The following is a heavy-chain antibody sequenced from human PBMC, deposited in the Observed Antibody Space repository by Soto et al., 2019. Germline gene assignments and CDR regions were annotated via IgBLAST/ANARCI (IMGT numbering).Heavy chain of an antibody. CDR1: GVSISSYY. V-gene: IGHV4-59*08. D-gene: IGHD5-12*01. CDR2: IYYSGST. Sequence: PSETLSLTCTVSGVSISSYYWSWIRQPPGKGLEWIGYIYYSGSTNYNPSLKSRVTISVDTSKNQFSLKLSSVTAADTAVYYCARQVRATMVLYAFDIWGQGTMVTVSS. CDR3: ARQVRATMVLYAFDI. J-gene: IGHJ3*02.